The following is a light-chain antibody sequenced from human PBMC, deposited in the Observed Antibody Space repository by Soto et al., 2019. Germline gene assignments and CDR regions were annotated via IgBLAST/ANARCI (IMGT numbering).Light chain of an antibody. V-gene: IGLV2-14*01. CDR1: SSDVGGYNY. CDR3: SSYTSSSTPVV. Sequence: QSALTQPASVSGSPGPSITISCTGTSSDVGGYNYASWYQQHPRKDPKLMIYDVSNRPSGVSNRFSGSKSGNTASLTISGLQAEDEADYYCSSYTSSSTPVVFGGGTKLTVL. CDR2: DVS. J-gene: IGLJ2*01.